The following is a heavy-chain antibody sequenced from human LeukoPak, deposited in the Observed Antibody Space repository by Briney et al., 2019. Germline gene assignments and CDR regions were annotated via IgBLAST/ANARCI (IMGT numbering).Heavy chain of an antibody. Sequence: ASVKVSCKASRYTFAPYYMHWVRQAPGQGPEWMGWINPNSGGTDYAQKFQGRVTMTRDTSISTAYMELSSLTSDDTAVYYCARDGIYSRNFDAFDIWGQGTMVTVSS. D-gene: IGHD6-13*01. CDR3: ARDGIYSRNFDAFDI. CDR1: RYTFAPYY. J-gene: IGHJ3*02. V-gene: IGHV1-2*02. CDR2: INPNSGGT.